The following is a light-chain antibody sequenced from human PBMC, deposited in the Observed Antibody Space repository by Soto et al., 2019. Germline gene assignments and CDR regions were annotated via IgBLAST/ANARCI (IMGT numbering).Light chain of an antibody. CDR2: AAS. Sequence: DVQMTQSASALYASVGDRVTITCRASQGISTYLNCYQQKPGKAPKLLIYAASSLQSGVPSRFSGSGSETDFTLSISSLQREDFATYSCQQSYSATWTFGQGTKVDIK. CDR3: QQSYSATWT. J-gene: IGKJ1*01. CDR1: QGISTY. V-gene: IGKV1-39*01.